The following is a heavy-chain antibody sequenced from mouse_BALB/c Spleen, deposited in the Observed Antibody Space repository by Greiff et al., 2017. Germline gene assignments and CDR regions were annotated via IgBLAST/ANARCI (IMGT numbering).Heavy chain of an antibody. CDR2: INPYNGDT. CDR1: GYSFTGYF. CDR3: ARDYSYAMDY. J-gene: IGHJ4*01. V-gene: IGHV1-20*02. D-gene: IGHD1-1*01. Sequence: SGPELVKPGASVKISCKASGYSFTGYFMNWVMQSHGKSLEWIGRINPYNGDTFYNQKFKGKATLTVDKSSSTAHMELRSLASEDSAVYYCARDYSYAMDYWGQGTSVTVSS.